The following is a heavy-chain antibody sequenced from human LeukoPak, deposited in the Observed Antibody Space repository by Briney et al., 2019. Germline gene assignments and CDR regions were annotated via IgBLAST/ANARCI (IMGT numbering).Heavy chain of an antibody. CDR1: GFRFGSYW. V-gene: IGHV3-7*03. CDR3: VRDSGWFHFDY. CDR2: IKEDGSAE. Sequence: PGGSLRLSCAASGFRFGSYWMTWVRQAPGKGLEWVAHIKEDGSAENYVDSVKGRFSISRGNAKNSLYLQMNSLRVEDTAVYYCVRDSGWFHFDYWGQGILVTVSP. D-gene: IGHD6-19*01. J-gene: IGHJ4*02.